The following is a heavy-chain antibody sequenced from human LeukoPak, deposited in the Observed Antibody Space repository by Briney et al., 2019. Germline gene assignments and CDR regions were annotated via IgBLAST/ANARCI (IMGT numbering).Heavy chain of an antibody. Sequence: SETLSLTCNVSGASINSILYYWGWIRQPPGKGLEWIGNIFHDGSTYFNPSLKSRVSLSVDTSKRYFSLKLTSVTAADTSVYYCARHVLSNRSFDTWGQGTLVSVSS. CDR1: GASINSILYY. V-gene: IGHV4-39*01. CDR3: ARHVLSNRSFDT. D-gene: IGHD4/OR15-4a*01. J-gene: IGHJ5*02. CDR2: IFHDGST.